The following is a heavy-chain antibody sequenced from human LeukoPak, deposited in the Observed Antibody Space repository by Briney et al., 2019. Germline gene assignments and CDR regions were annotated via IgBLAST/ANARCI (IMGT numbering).Heavy chain of an antibody. D-gene: IGHD6-19*01. V-gene: IGHV3-30*04. CDR1: GFTFSSYA. J-gene: IGHJ4*02. Sequence: PGRSLRLSCAASGFTFSSYAMHWVRQAPGKGLEWVAVISYDGSNKYYADSVKGRFTISRDNSKNTLYLQMNSLRAEDMAVYYCARAEKQWLVPEGWYYFDYWGQGTLVTVSS. CDR3: ARAEKQWLVPEGWYYFDY. CDR2: ISYDGSNK.